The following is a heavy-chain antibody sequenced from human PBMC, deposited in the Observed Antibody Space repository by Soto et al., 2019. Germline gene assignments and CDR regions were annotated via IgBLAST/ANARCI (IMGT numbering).Heavy chain of an antibody. D-gene: IGHD6-19*01. CDR2: ISYDGSNK. Sequence: PGESLRLSCAASGFTFSSYGMHWVRQAPGKGLEWVAVISYDGSNKYYADSVKGRFTISRDNSKNTLYLQMNSLRAEDTAVYYCAKENSSGWFGGYYYYGMDVWGQGTTVTVSS. CDR1: GFTFSSYG. V-gene: IGHV3-30*18. CDR3: AKENSSGWFGGYYYYGMDV. J-gene: IGHJ6*02.